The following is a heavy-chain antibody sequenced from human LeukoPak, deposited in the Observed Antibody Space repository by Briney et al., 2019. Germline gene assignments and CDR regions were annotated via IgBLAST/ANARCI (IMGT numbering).Heavy chain of an antibody. Sequence: GGSLRHSCAASGFTFSSYAMSWVRQAPGKGLEWVSVIGASGGSTYYADSVKGRFTISRDNSKNTLYLQMNSLRAEDTAVYYCAKGRTGSSWYSFDYWGQGTLVTVS. D-gene: IGHD6-13*01. CDR1: GFTFSSYA. V-gene: IGHV3-23*01. CDR3: AKGRTGSSWYSFDY. J-gene: IGHJ4*02. CDR2: IGASGGST.